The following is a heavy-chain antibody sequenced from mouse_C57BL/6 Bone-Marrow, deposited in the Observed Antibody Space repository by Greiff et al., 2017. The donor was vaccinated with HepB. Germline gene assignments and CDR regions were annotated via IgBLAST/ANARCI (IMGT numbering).Heavy chain of an antibody. CDR3: ARSYYSNYDYAMDY. Sequence: QVQLQQSGAELVRPGPSVKVSCKASGYAFTNYLIEWVKQRPGQGLEWIGVINPGSGGTNYNEKFKGKATLTADKSSSTAYMQLSSLTSEDSAVYFCARSYYSNYDYAMDYWGQGTSVTVSS. D-gene: IGHD2-5*01. CDR2: INPGSGGT. V-gene: IGHV1-54*01. CDR1: GYAFTNYL. J-gene: IGHJ4*01.